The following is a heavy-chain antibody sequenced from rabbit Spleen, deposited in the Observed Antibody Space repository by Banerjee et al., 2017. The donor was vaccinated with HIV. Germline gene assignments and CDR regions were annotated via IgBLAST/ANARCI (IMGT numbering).Heavy chain of an antibody. J-gene: IGHJ4*01. D-gene: IGHD1-1*01. Sequence: EQLEESGGGLVKPEGPLTLTCKASGVSLNDKDVMCWVRQAPGKGLEWIACINIVTGKAVYASWAKGRFTMSRTSSTTVTLHMASLTAADTATYFCARGLVSVIGWNYNLWGPGTLVTV. CDR2: INIVTGKA. V-gene: IGHV1S45*01. CDR3: ARGLVSVIGWNYNL. CDR1: GVSLNDKDV.